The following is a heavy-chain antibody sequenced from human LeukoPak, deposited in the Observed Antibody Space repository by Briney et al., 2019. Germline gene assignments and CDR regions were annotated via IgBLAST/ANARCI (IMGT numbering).Heavy chain of an antibody. CDR2: IYTSGST. D-gene: IGHD4-17*01. CDR1: GGSISSYY. V-gene: IGHV4-4*07. J-gene: IGHJ4*02. CDR3: ARTYYGDPPYYFDY. Sequence: SETLSLTCTVSGGSISSYYWSWIRQPAGKGLEWIGRIYTSGSTNYNPSLKSRVTLSVDTSKNQFSLKLSSVTAADTAVYYCARTYYGDPPYYFDYWGQGTLVTVSS.